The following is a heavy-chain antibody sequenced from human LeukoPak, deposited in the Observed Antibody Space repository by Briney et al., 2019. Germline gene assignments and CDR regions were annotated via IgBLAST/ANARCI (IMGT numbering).Heavy chain of an antibody. V-gene: IGHV4-59*01. D-gene: IGHD6-13*01. CDR2: IYYSGST. CDR3: ARVLSPNSSSWPHNWFDP. J-gene: IGHJ5*02. CDR1: GGSISSYY. Sequence: PSGTLSLTCGVSGGSISSYYWSWIRQPPGKGLEWIGYIYYSGSTNYNPSLKSRVTISVDTSKNQFSLKLSSVTAADMAVYYCARVLSPNSSSWPHNWFDPWGQGTLVTVSS.